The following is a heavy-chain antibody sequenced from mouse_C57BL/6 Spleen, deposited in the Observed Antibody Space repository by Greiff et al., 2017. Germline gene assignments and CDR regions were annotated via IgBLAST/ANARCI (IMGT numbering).Heavy chain of an antibody. CDR3: ARYYWGRGDY. Sequence: QVQLQQSGAELVKPGASVTLSCKASGYTFTSYWMHWVKQRPGQGLEWIGLIHPISGSTTYNEKFKSKAKLTVDKSSSTAYMQLSSLTSENYAVYYYARYYWGRGDYWGQGTTLTVSS. V-gene: IGHV1-64*01. J-gene: IGHJ2*01. CDR2: IHPISGST. CDR1: GYTFTSYW. D-gene: IGHD1-1*01.